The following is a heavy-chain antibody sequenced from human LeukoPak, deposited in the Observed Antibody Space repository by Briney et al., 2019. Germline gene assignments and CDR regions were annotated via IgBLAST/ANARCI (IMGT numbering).Heavy chain of an antibody. CDR3: AKGGPDDY. V-gene: IGHV3-23*01. CDR2: ISVSGDDT. J-gene: IGHJ4*02. CDR1: GFTFRGYV. Sequence: GGSLRLSCAASGFTFRGYVMSWVRQAPGKGLEWVSSISVSGDDTYYADSVKGRFTISRDNSKNTVYLQMSSLRDEDTAMYYCAKGGPDDYWGQGTLVTVSS. D-gene: IGHD5-12*01.